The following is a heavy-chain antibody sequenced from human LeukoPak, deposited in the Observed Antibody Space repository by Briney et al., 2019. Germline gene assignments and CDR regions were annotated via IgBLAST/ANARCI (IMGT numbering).Heavy chain of an antibody. Sequence: GASVKVSCKASGYTFTSYAMHWVRQAPGQRLEWMGWINAGNGNTKYSQKFQGRVTITRDTSASTAYMELSSLGSEDTAVYYCARAGRRGYYAYWGQGTLVTVSS. CDR2: INAGNGNT. D-gene: IGHD3-3*01. CDR1: GYTFTSYA. J-gene: IGHJ4*02. CDR3: ARAGRRGYYAY. V-gene: IGHV1-3*01.